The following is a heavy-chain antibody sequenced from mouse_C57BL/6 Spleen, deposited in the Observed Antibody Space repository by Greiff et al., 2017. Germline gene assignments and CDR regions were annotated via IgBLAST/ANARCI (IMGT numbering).Heavy chain of an antibody. CDR1: GYAFSSSW. J-gene: IGHJ4*01. CDR3: ARGSIYYGYPYAMDY. CDR2: IYPGDGDT. Sequence: QVQLQQSGPELVKPGASVKISCKASGYAFSSSWMNWVKQRPGKGLEWIGRIYPGDGDTNYNGKFKGKATLTADKSSSTAYMQLSSLTSEDSAVYFCARGSIYYGYPYAMDYWGQGTSVTVSS. D-gene: IGHD2-2*01. V-gene: IGHV1-82*01.